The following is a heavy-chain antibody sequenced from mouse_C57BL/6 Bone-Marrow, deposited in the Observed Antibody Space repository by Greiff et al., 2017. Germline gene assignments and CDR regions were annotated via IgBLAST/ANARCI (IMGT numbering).Heavy chain of an antibody. D-gene: IGHD2-1*01. CDR1: GFTFKDDY. J-gene: IGHJ3*01. CDR2: IDPENGDT. V-gene: IGHV14-4*01. Sequence: EVQLQQSGAELVRPGASVKLSCTASGFTFKDDYMHWVKQRPEQGLEWIGWIDPENGDTEYASKFQGKATITADTSSNTAYLQLSSLTSDDAAVYYCTTPNLRCRPGFAYWGQGTPVTVSA. CDR3: TTPNLRCRPGFAY.